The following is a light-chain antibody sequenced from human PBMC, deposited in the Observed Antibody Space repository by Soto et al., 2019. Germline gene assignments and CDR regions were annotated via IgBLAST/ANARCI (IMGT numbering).Light chain of an antibody. V-gene: IGKV3D-15*01. CDR3: QQYHDFWT. J-gene: IGKJ1*01. CDR1: QSVRSN. Sequence: EIVMTKSPATLSVSPGERATLSCRASQSVRSNLAWYQQKPGQAPRLLIYGASSRATGIPDRFSGGGSGTDFTLTISSLQPDDFATYYCQQYHDFWTFGQGTKVDIK. CDR2: GAS.